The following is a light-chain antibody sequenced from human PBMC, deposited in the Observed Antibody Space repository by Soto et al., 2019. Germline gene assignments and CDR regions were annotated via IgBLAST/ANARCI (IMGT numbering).Light chain of an antibody. V-gene: IGLV2-14*01. Sequence: ALTQPASVSGSPGQSITISCTGTSTDVGGYNYVSWYQHHSGKAPKLLIYEVTNRPSGISDRFSGSKSVNTASLTISGLQAEDESDYYCGSYSSTDTPFVFGTGTKVTVL. CDR3: GSYSSTDTPFV. J-gene: IGLJ1*01. CDR1: STDVGGYNY. CDR2: EVT.